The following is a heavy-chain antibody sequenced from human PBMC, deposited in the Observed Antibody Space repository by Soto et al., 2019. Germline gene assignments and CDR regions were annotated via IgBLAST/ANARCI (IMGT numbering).Heavy chain of an antibody. J-gene: IGHJ4*02. CDR2: IKSKTDGGTT. CDR1: GFSFSDAW. D-gene: IGHD5-12*01. Sequence: EVQLVESGGGLVKPGESLGLSCAASGFSFSDAWMNWVRQAPGKGLVWVGRIKSKTDGGTTDYAAPVNGRFSISRDDSKNTLYLQMSSLKTDDTAVYYCTRGRLSGHYTDYWGRGTLVTVSS. V-gene: IGHV3-15*07. CDR3: TRGRLSGHYTDY.